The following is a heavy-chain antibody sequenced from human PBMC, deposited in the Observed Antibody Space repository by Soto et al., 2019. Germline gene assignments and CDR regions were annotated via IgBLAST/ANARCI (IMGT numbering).Heavy chain of an antibody. CDR2: VSAANGDT. J-gene: IGHJ4*02. Sequence: QVHLVQSGAEEKKPGASVKVSCKASGYTFTSYTIQWVRQAPGQRLEWMGWVSAANGDTRYSHKFQDRVTINRDTSASTAYMELSSLRSEDTALYYCARGAPGDYWGPGTLVTVSS. CDR1: GYTFTSYT. V-gene: IGHV1-3*05. CDR3: ARGAPGDY. D-gene: IGHD3-10*01.